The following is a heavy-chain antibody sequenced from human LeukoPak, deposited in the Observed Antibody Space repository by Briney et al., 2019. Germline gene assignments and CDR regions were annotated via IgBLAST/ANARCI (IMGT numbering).Heavy chain of an antibody. D-gene: IGHD5-18*01. V-gene: IGHV3-33*01. CDR3: ARDPGGYSYGYYFDY. J-gene: IGHJ4*02. Sequence: GGSLRLSCAASGFTFSSYGMHWVRQAPGKGLEWVAVIWYDGSNKYYADSVKGRFTISRDNSKNTLYLQMNSLRAEDTAVYYCARDPGGYSYGYYFDYWGQGTLVTVSS. CDR1: GFTFSSYG. CDR2: IWYDGSNK.